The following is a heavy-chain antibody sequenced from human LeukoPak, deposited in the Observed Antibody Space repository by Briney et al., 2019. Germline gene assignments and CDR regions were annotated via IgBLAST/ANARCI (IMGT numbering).Heavy chain of an antibody. Sequence: GVSLRLSCAASGFTFSSYEMNWVRQAPGKGLEWVSYISSSGSTIYYADSVKGRFTISRDNAKNSLYLQMNSLRAEDTAVYYCARDLLTVGVWFDPWGQGTLVTVSS. CDR1: GFTFSSYE. J-gene: IGHJ5*02. CDR3: ARDLLTVGVWFDP. D-gene: IGHD4-11*01. CDR2: ISSSGSTI. V-gene: IGHV3-48*03.